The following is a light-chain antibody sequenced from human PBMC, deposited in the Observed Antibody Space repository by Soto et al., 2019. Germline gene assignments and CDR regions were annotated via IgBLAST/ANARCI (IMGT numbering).Light chain of an antibody. CDR3: QTWGTGIGV. CDR1: SGHSSYA. V-gene: IGLV4-69*01. J-gene: IGLJ3*02. Sequence: QSVLTQSPSASASLGASVKLTCTLSSGHSSYAIAWHQQQPEKGPRYLMKLNSDGSHSKGDGIPDRFSGSSSGAERYLTISSLQSEDEADSYCQTWGTGIGVFGGGTKLTVL. CDR2: LNSDGSH.